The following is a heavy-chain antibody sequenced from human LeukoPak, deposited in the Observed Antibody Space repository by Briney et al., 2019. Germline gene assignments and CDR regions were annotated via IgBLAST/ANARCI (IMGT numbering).Heavy chain of an antibody. V-gene: IGHV3-21*01. J-gene: IGHJ4*02. CDR1: GFTFSSYS. CDR3: ARVIRYGSGVEFDY. D-gene: IGHD3-10*01. Sequence: GGSLRLSCAASGFTFSSYSMSWVRQAPGKGLEWVSSISSSSSYIYYADSVKGRFTISRDNAKNSLYLQMNSLRAEDTAVYYCARVIRYGSGVEFDYWGQGTLVTVSS. CDR2: ISSSSSYI.